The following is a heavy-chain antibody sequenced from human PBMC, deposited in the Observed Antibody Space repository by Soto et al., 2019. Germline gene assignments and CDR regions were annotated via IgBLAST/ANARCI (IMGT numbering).Heavy chain of an antibody. Sequence: SETLSLTCTVSGGSISSYYWSWIRQPPGKALEWIGYIYYSGSTNYNPSLKSRVTISVDTSKNQFSLKLSSVTAADTAVYYCALRSMAVGPEYWGKGTLVTVSS. CDR1: GGSISSYY. V-gene: IGHV4-59*01. CDR2: IYYSGST. J-gene: IGHJ4*02. D-gene: IGHD3-3*02. CDR3: ALRSMAVGPEY.